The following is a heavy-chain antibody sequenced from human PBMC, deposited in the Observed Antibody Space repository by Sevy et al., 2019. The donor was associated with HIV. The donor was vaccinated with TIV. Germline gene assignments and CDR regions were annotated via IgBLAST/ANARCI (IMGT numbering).Heavy chain of an antibody. V-gene: IGHV3-72*01. CDR2: IRNRPNRYTT. Sequence: GGSLRLSCAASGFAFSDHYVDWVRHAPGKGLEWVGRIRNRPNRYTTEYDTSVEGRFTISRDESRHSLYLQMNSLKTEDSAVYYCFRGPNCGVGGCQQISPYCLDVWGKGATVTVSS. J-gene: IGHJ6*03. CDR3: FRGPNCGVGGCQQISPYCLDV. D-gene: IGHD2-21*01. CDR1: GFAFSDHY.